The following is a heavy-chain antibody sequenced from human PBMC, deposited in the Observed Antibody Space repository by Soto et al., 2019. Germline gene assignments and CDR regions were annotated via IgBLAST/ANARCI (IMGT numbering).Heavy chain of an antibody. CDR2: IIPVLGVT. V-gene: IGHV1-69*02. CDR3: ARRRYCGVDCYAQSCYGMDV. J-gene: IGHJ6*02. D-gene: IGHD2-21*02. Sequence: QVQLVQSGPEVKKPGSSVRISCRSGGDTFSSYTVSWVRQTPGQGLEWMGRIIPVLGVTNYSRKFKGRMTITADKSKPTAKMELSSLKSEDTARYFWARRRYCGVDCYAQSCYGMDVWGQGTSVTVSS. CDR1: GDTFSSYT.